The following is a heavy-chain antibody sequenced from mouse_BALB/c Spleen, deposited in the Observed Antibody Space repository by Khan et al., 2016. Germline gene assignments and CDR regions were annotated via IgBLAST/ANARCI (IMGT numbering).Heavy chain of an antibody. CDR3: ASGDYAMDY. J-gene: IGHJ4*01. Sequence: VQLQQSGPELVKPGASVKMSCKASGYTFTSYAMHWVKQKPGQGLEWIGDINTYNDGTKYNEKFKGKATLTSDKSSSTAYMELSSLTSEDSAVGSCASGDYAMDYWGQGTSVTVSS. V-gene: IGHV1S136*01. CDR2: INTYNDGT. CDR1: GYTFTSYA.